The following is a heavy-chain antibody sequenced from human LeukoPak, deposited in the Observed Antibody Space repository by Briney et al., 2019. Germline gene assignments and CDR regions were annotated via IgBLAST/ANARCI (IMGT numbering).Heavy chain of an antibody. CDR2: FDPEENKR. J-gene: IGHJ2*01. D-gene: IGHD6-19*01. V-gene: IGHV1-24*01. CDR1: GYTLTELC. CDR3: AKGPPGSDNDWYFDL. Sequence: EASVKVSCKVSGYTLTELCIHWVRQAPGKGLEWMGGFDPEENKRIYAQKFKGRVTMTEDTSTDTAYMELSSLRFEDTAVYFCAKGPPGSDNDWYFDLWGRGTLVTVSS.